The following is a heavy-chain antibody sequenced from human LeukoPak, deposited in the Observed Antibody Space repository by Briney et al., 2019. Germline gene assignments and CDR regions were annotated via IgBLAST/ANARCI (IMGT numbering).Heavy chain of an antibody. CDR2: IYTSGST. CDR3: ARAPEDGYCSSTSCYGGYMDV. J-gene: IGHJ6*03. V-gene: IGHV4-61*02. D-gene: IGHD2-2*03. CDR1: GGSISRGSYY. Sequence: PSQTLSLTCCVSGGSISRGSYYWSWIRQPAGKELEWTGRIYTSGSTNYNPYRQRRHTISVDTSKNQFSLKLSSVTAADTAVYYCARAPEDGYCSSTSCYGGYMDVWGKGTTVTVSS.